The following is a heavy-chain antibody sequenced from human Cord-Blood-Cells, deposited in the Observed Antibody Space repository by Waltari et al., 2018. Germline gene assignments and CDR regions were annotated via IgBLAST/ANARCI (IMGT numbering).Heavy chain of an antibody. D-gene: IGHD6-6*01. CDR1: GGSISSSSYY. CDR3: ASEYSSSSNWFDP. CDR2: IYYSGST. J-gene: IGHJ5*02. V-gene: IGHV4-39*01. Sequence: QLQLPESGPGLVKPSETLSLTCTVSGGSISSSSYYWGWIRQPPGQGLEWIGSIYYSGSTYYNPSLKSRVTISVDTSKNQFSLKLSSVTAADTAVYYCASEYSSSSNWFDPWGQGTLVTVSS.